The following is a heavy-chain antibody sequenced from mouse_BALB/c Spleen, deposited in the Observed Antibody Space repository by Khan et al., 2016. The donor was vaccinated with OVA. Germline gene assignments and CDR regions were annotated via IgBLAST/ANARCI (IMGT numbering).Heavy chain of an antibody. J-gene: IGHJ4*01. CDR2: IRYSGST. CDR1: GYSITCDYA. CDR3: ARDGSRYNYAMDY. V-gene: IGHV3-2*02. D-gene: IGHD2-3*01. Sequence: EVELVESGPGLVKPSQSLSLTCTVTGYSITCDYAWNWIRQFPGNKLEWVGYIRYSGSTSYNPSLKSRISITRDTSKNQFFLQLNSVTTEDTATYDCARDGSRYNYAMDYWGQGTAVTVSS.